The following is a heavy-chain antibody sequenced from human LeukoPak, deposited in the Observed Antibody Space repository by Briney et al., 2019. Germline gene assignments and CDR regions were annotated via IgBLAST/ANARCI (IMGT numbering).Heavy chain of an antibody. CDR1: GFTFDDYA. Sequence: GGSLRLSCAASGFTFDDYAMHWVRQAPGRGLEWVSLISGDGDSTYYAHSVKGRFTISRDNSENSLYLLMNSLRSEDTALYYCAKDMTYYGSGSYYNGWGQGTLVTVSS. CDR2: ISGDGDST. D-gene: IGHD3-10*01. J-gene: IGHJ4*02. CDR3: AKDMTYYGSGSYYNG. V-gene: IGHV3-43*02.